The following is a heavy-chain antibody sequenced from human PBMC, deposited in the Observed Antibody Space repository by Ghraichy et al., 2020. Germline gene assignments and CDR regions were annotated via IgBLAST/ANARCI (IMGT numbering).Heavy chain of an antibody. CDR3: AKDLTTWIQLWSLDFDY. CDR1: GFTFSSYG. CDR2: IRYDGSNK. V-gene: IGHV3-30*02. J-gene: IGHJ4*02. D-gene: IGHD5-18*01. Sequence: GGSLRLSCAASGFTFSSYGMHWVRQAPGKGLEWVAFIRYDGSNKYYADSVKGRFTISRDNSKNTLYLQMNSLRAEDTAVYYCAKDLTTWIQLWSLDFDYWGQGTLVTVSS.